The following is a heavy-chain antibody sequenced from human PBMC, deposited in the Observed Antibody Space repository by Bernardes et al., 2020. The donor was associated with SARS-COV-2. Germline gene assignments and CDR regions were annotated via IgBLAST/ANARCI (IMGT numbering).Heavy chain of an antibody. J-gene: IGHJ6*02. CDR1: GGSISSSSYY. CDR3: ARQGSKRGVSRVGHMDV. V-gene: IGHV4-39*01. D-gene: IGHD3-10*01. Sequence: SETLSLTCTVSGGSISSSSYYWGWIRQPPGTGLEWIGSIYYSGSTYYNPSLKSRVTISVDTSKNQFSLKLSSVTAADTAVYYCARQGSKRGVSRVGHMDVWGQGTTVTVSS. CDR2: IYYSGST.